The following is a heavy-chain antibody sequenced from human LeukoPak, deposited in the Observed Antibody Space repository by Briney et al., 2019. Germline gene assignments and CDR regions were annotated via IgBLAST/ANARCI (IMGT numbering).Heavy chain of an antibody. CDR3: ARNVYNFDY. V-gene: IGHV3-48*03. D-gene: IGHD3-10*02. J-gene: IGHJ4*02. Sequence: GGSLRLSCAASGFTFSSYEMNWVRQAPGKGLEWVSYISSCGGTIYYADSVQGRFTISRDNAQNSLYLQMSSLRAEDTAVYYCARNVYNFDYWGQGTLVTVSS. CDR2: ISSCGGTI. CDR1: GFTFSSYE.